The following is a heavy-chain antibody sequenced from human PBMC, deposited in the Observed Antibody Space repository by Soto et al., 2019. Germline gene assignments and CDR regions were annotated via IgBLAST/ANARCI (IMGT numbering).Heavy chain of an antibody. Sequence: EVRLLEAGGGLVQPGGYLRLSCAASGFTFSSYAMNWVRQAPGKGLEWVSVISGSGDSTYYADSVKCRFTISRANSKNTLYMQRNSLRAEDTAVYYCARRSSRWYFDYWGQGTLVTVSS. CDR1: GFTFSSYA. CDR3: ARRSSRWYFDY. J-gene: IGHJ4*02. CDR2: ISGSGDST. D-gene: IGHD6-19*01. V-gene: IGHV3-23*01.